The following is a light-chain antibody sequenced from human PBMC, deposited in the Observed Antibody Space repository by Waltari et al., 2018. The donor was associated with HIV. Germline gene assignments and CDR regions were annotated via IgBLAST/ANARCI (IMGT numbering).Light chain of an antibody. Sequence: LSVSVALGQTAKITCGGRSIGTKDVHWYRQKPGQAPELVIFNDSKRPSGIPGRFLGSKSTNTATLTIAGAQVGDEADYYCQVWVNSVVFGGGTMLTVL. V-gene: IGLV3-9*01. CDR2: NDS. CDR3: QVWVNSVV. CDR1: SIGTKD. J-gene: IGLJ3*02.